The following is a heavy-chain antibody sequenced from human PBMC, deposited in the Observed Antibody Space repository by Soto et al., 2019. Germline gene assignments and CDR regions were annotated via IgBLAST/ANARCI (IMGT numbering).Heavy chain of an antibody. D-gene: IGHD3-3*01. CDR1: GFTFSSYA. J-gene: IGHJ3*02. CDR3: AREGDYDFWSGYPIDAFDI. CDR2: ISYDGSNK. Sequence: QVQLVESGGGVVQPGRSLRLSCAASGFTFSSYAMHWVRQAPGKGLEWVAVISYDGSNKYYADSVKGRFTISRDNSKNAMYLQMNSLRAEDTAVYYCAREGDYDFWSGYPIDAFDIWGQGTMVTVSS. V-gene: IGHV3-30-3*01.